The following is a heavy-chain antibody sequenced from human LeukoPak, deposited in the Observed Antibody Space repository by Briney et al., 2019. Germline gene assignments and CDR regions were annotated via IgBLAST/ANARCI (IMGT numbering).Heavy chain of an antibody. CDR3: ARGRHPGPTWISEY. CDR2: MNPNSGNT. CDR1: EYTFTSYD. J-gene: IGHJ4*02. Sequence: ASVKISCKASEYTFTSYDINWVRQATGQGLEWMGWMNPNSGNTGYAQKFQGRVTMTRNTSISTAYMELSSLTFEDTAVYYCARGRHPGPTWISEYWGQGTLVTVSS. D-gene: IGHD5-12*01. V-gene: IGHV1-8*01.